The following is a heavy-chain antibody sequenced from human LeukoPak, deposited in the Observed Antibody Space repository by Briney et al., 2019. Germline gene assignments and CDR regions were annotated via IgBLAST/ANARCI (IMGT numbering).Heavy chain of an antibody. CDR3: ASLERRGYYYYYMAS. CDR1: GGTFSSYT. J-gene: IGHJ6*03. D-gene: IGHD1-1*01. Sequence: SVKVSCKASGGTFSSYTISWVRQAPGQGLEWMGRIIPILGIANYAQKFQGRVTITADKSTSTAYMELSSLRSEDTAVYYCASLERRGYYYYYMASGAKGPRSPSP. CDR2: IIPILGIA. V-gene: IGHV1-69*02.